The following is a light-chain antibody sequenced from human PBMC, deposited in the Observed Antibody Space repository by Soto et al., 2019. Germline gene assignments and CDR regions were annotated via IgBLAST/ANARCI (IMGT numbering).Light chain of an antibody. CDR2: EVT. Sequence: QSALTQPPSASGSPGQSVTISCTGTSSDVGGYNYVSWYQQHPGKAPKLMIYEVTKRPSGVPDRFSGSKSGTSASLAITGLQAEDEADYYCQSYDSSLSGSLYVFGTGTKLTVL. CDR3: QSYDSSLSGSLYV. J-gene: IGLJ1*01. V-gene: IGLV2-8*01. CDR1: SSDVGGYNY.